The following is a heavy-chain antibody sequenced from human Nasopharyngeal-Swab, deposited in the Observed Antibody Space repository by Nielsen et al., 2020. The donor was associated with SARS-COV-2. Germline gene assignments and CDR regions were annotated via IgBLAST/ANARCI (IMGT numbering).Heavy chain of an antibody. D-gene: IGHD3-3*01. CDR2: TRNKANSYTT. Sequence: KISCAASGFTFSDHYMDWVRQAPGKGLEWVGRTRNKANSYTTEYAASVKGRFTISRDDSENSVYLQMNSLKTEDTAVYYCARGATIFGVVLGDSYGMDVWGQGTTVTVSS. J-gene: IGHJ6*02. V-gene: IGHV3-72*01. CDR1: GFTFSDHY. CDR3: ARGATIFGVVLGDSYGMDV.